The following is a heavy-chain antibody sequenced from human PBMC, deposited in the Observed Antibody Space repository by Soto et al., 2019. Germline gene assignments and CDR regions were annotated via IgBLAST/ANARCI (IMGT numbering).Heavy chain of an antibody. CDR1: GFTFEDHA. V-gene: IGHV3-9*01. D-gene: IGHD4-4*01. CDR2: INWNSGIT. Sequence: EVQLVESGGGLVQPGKSLKLSCVAIGFTFEDHAMHWIRQVPGKGLEWVAGINWNSGITGYADSVKGRFTISRDNANNSLHLEMNSLKSEDTALYYCTKGRGALTVFSNWFDPWGQGTPVTVSS. J-gene: IGHJ5*02. CDR3: TKGRGALTVFSNWFDP.